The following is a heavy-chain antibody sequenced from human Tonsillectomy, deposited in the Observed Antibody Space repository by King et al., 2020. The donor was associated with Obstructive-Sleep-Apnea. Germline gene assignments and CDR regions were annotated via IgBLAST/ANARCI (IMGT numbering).Heavy chain of an antibody. Sequence: VQLQESGPGLLKPSETLSLTCTVSGGSISTYYWSWIRQSPGKGLEWIGYIYYIGSTNYNPSLMRRVTISVDTSKNHFSLKLTSVTAADTAVYYCARHDGGLNWFDPWGQGTLVTVSS. CDR1: GGSISTYY. J-gene: IGHJ5*02. V-gene: IGHV4-59*08. D-gene: IGHD4-23*01. CDR3: ARHDGGLNWFDP. CDR2: IYYIGST.